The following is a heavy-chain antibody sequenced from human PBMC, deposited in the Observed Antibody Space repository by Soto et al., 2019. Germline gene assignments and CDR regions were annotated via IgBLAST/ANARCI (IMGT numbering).Heavy chain of an antibody. D-gene: IGHD3-10*01. V-gene: IGHV3-7*01. Sequence: EVQLVESGGGLVQPGGSLRLSCVASGFTFSSFWMSWARQAPGKGLEWVANIKQDGSHKYYVPSVKGRFTIYRDNAKNSLYLQMTSLRAEDAAVSYCATSTGAPGSYWGQGTSVTVSS. CDR2: IKQDGSHK. CDR3: ATSTGAPGSY. J-gene: IGHJ4*02. CDR1: GFTFSSFW.